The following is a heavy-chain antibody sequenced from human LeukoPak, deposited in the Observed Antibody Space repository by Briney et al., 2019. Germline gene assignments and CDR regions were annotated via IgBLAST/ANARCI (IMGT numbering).Heavy chain of an antibody. CDR2: IYYSGST. CDR3: TKGQRGMDV. J-gene: IGHJ6*02. D-gene: IGHD6-25*01. CDR1: SGSIRTYY. Sequence: SETLSLTCTVSSGSIRTYYWTWIRQPPGKGLEWIGYIYYSGSTNSNPSLKSRVTMSVDTSKNQFSLKLSSVTAADTAVYYCTKGQRGMDVWGQGTTVTVSS. V-gene: IGHV4-59*01.